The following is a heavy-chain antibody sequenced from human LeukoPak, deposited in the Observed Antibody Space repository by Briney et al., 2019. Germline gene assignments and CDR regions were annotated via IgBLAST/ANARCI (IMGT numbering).Heavy chain of an antibody. CDR3: ARDPPRSGSPDAFDI. Sequence: KSGGSLRLSCAASGFTFSSYSMNWVRQAPGKGLEWVSSISSSSSYIYYADSVKGRFTISRDNAKNSLYLQMNSLRAEDTAVYYCARDPPRSGSPDAFDIWGQGTMVTVSS. CDR1: GFTFSSYS. CDR2: ISSSSSYI. J-gene: IGHJ3*02. D-gene: IGHD1-26*01. V-gene: IGHV3-21*01.